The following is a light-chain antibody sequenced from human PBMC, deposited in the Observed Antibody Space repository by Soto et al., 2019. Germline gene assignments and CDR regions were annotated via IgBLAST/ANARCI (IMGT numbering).Light chain of an antibody. J-gene: IGLJ1*01. CDR1: SSDVGGYNY. CDR2: EVS. V-gene: IGLV2-8*01. Sequence: QSVLTQPPSASGSPGQSVTISCYGTSSDVGGYNYVSWYQQHPGKAPKLMIYEVSKRPSGVPDRFSGSKSGNTASLTVSGLQAEDEADYYCSSYAGSNNLYVFGTGTKVTV. CDR3: SSYAGSNNLYV.